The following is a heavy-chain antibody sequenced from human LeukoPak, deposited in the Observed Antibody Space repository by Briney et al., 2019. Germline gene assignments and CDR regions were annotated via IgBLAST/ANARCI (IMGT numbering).Heavy chain of an antibody. CDR1: GGTFSSYA. D-gene: IGHD3-22*01. V-gene: IGHV1-69*04. J-gene: IGHJ4*02. CDR2: IIPILGIA. CDR3: AHDYYDSSGHWMYY. Sequence: PVKVSCKASGGTFSSYAISWVRQAPGQGLEWMGRIIPILGIANYAQKFQGRVTITADKSTSTAYMELSSLRSEDTAVYYCAHDYYDSSGHWMYYWGQGTLVTVSS.